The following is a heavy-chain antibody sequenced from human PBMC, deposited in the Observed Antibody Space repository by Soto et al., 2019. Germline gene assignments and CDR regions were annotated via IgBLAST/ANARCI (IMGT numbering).Heavy chain of an antibody. J-gene: IGHJ4*02. Sequence: QVQLVESGGGVVQPGRSLRLSCAASGFNFMMYGMHWVRQAPGKGLEWVAVVSDDGSNKYYVDSVKGRFTISRDNSKKTMYLQMNSLRAEDTAVYYCAKLAEESGWGQGTLVTVSS. D-gene: IGHD3-3*01. CDR2: VSDDGSNK. V-gene: IGHV3-30*18. CDR3: AKLAEESG. CDR1: GFNFMMYG.